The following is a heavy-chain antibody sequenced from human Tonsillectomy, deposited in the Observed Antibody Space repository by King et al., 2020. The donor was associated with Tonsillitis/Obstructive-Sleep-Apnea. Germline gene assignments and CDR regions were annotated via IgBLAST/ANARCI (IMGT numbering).Heavy chain of an antibody. D-gene: IGHD1-26*01. CDR2: IWYDGSNK. Sequence: VRLVESGGGVVQPGRSLRLSCAASGFTFSSYGMHWVRQAPGKGLEWVAVIWYDGSNKYYADSVKGRFTIPRDNSKNTLYLQMNSLRAEDTAVYYCARDGTSGSFDYWGQGTLVTVSS. J-gene: IGHJ4*02. CDR3: ARDGTSGSFDY. V-gene: IGHV3-33*01. CDR1: GFTFSSYG.